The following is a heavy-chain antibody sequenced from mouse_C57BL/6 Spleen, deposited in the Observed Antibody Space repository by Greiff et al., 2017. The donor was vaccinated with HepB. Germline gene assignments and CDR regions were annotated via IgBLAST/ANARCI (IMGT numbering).Heavy chain of an antibody. Sequence: EVQLQQSGPELVKPGASVKISCKASGYTFTDYYMNWVKQSHGKSLEWIGDINPNNGGTSYNQKFKGKATLTVDKSSSTAYMELRSLTSEDSAVYYCARFDSYFSWFAYWGQGTLVTVSA. D-gene: IGHD2-10*01. CDR3: ARFDSYFSWFAY. J-gene: IGHJ3*01. CDR1: GYTFTDYY. CDR2: INPNNGGT. V-gene: IGHV1-26*01.